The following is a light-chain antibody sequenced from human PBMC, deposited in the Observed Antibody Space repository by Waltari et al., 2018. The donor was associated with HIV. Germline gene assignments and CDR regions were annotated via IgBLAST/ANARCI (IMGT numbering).Light chain of an antibody. CDR1: NSNIGAPYD. V-gene: IGLV1-40*01. CDR2: MNT. Sequence: QSVLTQPPSVSGAPGRSVIITCTGNNSNIGAPYDVHWYQQLPGAAPKHLSSMNTNRPSGVRDRLSVSRSGTSASLAITGLQAGDEADYYCQSYDTSLGASVFGGGTKLTVL. J-gene: IGLJ3*02. CDR3: QSYDTSLGASV.